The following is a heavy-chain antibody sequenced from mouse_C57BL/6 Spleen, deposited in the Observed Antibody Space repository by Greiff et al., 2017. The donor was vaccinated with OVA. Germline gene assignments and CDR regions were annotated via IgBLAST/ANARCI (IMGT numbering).Heavy chain of an antibody. D-gene: IGHD2-1*01. V-gene: IGHV1-52*01. J-gene: IGHJ4*01. Sequence: QVQLQQPGAELVRPGSSVKLSCKASGYTFTSFWMHWVKQRPIQGLEWIGNIDPSDSESTYNQKFKDKATLTVDKSSSTAYMQLSSLTSKDTAVYYCARSYGNYAMDYWGQGTSVTVSS. CDR2: IDPSDSES. CDR3: ARSYGNYAMDY. CDR1: GYTFTSFW.